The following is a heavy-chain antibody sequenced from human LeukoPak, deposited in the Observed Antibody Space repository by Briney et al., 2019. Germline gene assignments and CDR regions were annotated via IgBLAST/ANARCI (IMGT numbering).Heavy chain of an antibody. Sequence: GGSLRLSCSASGFXFSGYAIHWVRQAPGKGLEYVSAISSNGGSTYYADSVKGRFTISRDNSKNTLYLQMSSLRAEDTAVYYCVKDKGYCSGGSCHFDYWGQGTLVTVSS. J-gene: IGHJ4*02. CDR2: ISSNGGST. D-gene: IGHD2-15*01. CDR3: VKDKGYCSGGSCHFDY. CDR1: GFXFSGYA. V-gene: IGHV3-64D*06.